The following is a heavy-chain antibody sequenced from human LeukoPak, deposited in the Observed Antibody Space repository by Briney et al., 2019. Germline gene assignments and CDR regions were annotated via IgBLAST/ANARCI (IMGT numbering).Heavy chain of an antibody. CDR1: GDSISSYY. V-gene: IGHV4-59*01. D-gene: IGHD3-10*01. J-gene: IGHJ4*02. CDR3: ARAGKNSRSYDD. Sequence: SETLSLTCIVSGDSISSYYWSWIRQPPGKGLEWIGYTSHGGSTNSNPSLKSRVTISVDTSKNQFSLTLSSVTAADTAMYYCARAGKNSRSYDDWGQGTLVTVSS. CDR2: TSHGGST.